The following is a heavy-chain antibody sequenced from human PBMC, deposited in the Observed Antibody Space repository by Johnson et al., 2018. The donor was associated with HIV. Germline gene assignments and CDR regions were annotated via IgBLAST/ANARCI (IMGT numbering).Heavy chain of an antibody. CDR3: AKDDSVFTMVRGVRSDAFDI. CDR1: GFTVSSNY. J-gene: IGHJ3*02. V-gene: IGHV3-66*03. D-gene: IGHD3-10*01. Sequence: VQLVESGGGLIQPGGSLRLSCAASGFTVSSNYMSWVRQAPGKGLEWVSGISGTGASTYYADSVKGRFTISRDKSENTVYLQMNSLRAEDTAVYYCAKDDSVFTMVRGVRSDAFDIWGQGTMVTVSS. CDR2: SGTGAST.